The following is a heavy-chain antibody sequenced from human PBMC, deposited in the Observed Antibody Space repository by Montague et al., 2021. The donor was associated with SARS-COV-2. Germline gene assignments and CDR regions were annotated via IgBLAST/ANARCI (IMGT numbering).Heavy chain of an antibody. CDR3: ARSHELWFGENPQGPGAFDI. CDR2: ISSSSSYI. D-gene: IGHD3-10*01. Sequence: SLRLSWAASGFTFSSYSMNWFRQAPGKGLEWVSSISSSSSYIYYADSVKGRFTISRDNAKNSLYLQMNSLRAEDTAVYYCARSHELWFGENPQGPGAFDIWGQGTMVTVSS. V-gene: IGHV3-21*01. CDR1: GFTFSSYS. J-gene: IGHJ3*02.